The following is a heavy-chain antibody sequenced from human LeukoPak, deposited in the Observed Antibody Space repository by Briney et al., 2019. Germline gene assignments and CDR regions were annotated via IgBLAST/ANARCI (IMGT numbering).Heavy chain of an antibody. D-gene: IGHD1-14*01. CDR3: ARARPVPPVSAAFDI. V-gene: IGHV3-66*01. CDR2: IYSGGST. Sequence: GRSLRLSLAAFGFTVSSNYMSWVRQAPGKGLEWVSVIYSGGSTYYADSVKGRFTISRDNSKNTLYLQMNSLRAEDTAVYYCARARPVPPVSAAFDIWGQGTMVTVSS. J-gene: IGHJ3*02. CDR1: GFTVSSNY.